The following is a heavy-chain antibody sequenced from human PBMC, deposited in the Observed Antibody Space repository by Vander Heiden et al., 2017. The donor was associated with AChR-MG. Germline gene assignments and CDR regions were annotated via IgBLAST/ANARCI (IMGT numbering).Heavy chain of an antibody. CDR2: FDPEDGET. J-gene: IGHJ4*02. CDR1: GYTLTELS. D-gene: IGHD2-15*01. CDR3: ATLRAYCSGGSCYREFDH. V-gene: IGHV1-24*01. Sequence: QALLVQSGAEVKKPGASVKVSCKASGYTLTELSMHWVRQAPGKGLEWMGGFDPEDGETIYAQKFQGRVTLTEDTSTDTAYMELSSLRSDDTAVYYCATLRAYCSGGSCYREFDHWGQGTLVTVSS.